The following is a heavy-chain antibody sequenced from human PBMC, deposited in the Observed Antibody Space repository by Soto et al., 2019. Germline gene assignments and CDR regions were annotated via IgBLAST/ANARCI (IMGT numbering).Heavy chain of an antibody. CDR1: GFTFSSYG. CDR3: AKSRQMRNLNDDYYYYGMDV. D-gene: IGHD1-1*01. V-gene: IGHV3-30*18. Sequence: QVQLVESGGGVVQPGRSLRLSCAASGFTFSSYGMHWVRQAPGKGLEWVAVISYDGSNKYYADSVKGRFTISRDNSKNTLYLQMNSLRAEDTAVYYCAKSRQMRNLNDDYYYYGMDVWGQGTTVTVSS. CDR2: ISYDGSNK. J-gene: IGHJ6*02.